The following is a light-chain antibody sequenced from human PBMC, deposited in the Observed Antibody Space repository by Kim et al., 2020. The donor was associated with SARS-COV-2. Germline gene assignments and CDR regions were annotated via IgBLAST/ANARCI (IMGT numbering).Light chain of an antibody. V-gene: IGKV3-20*01. CDR2: GIS. CDR3: QQYGASPIT. CDR1: QSVSSNY. J-gene: IGKJ4*01. Sequence: EIVLTQSPGTLSLSPGERATLSCRASQSVSSNYLAWYQQKPGQAPRLLIHGISTRATGFPDRFSGRGSGTDFTLTIGRLEPEDFAVYYCQQYGASPITCGGGTKLEI.